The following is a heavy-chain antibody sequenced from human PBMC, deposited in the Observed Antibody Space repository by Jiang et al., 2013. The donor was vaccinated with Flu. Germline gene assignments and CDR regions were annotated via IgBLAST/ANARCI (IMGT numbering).Heavy chain of an antibody. CDR3: ARGSLFDWLAD. CDR1: GGSFSGYY. CDR2: INHSGST. J-gene: IGHJ4*02. D-gene: IGHD3-9*01. V-gene: IGHV4-34*01. Sequence: LLKPSETLSLTCAVYGGSFSGYYWSWIRQPPGKGLEWIGEINHSGSTNYNPSLKSRVTISVDTSKNQFSLKLSSVTAADTAVYYCARGSLFDWLADWGQGTLVTVSS.